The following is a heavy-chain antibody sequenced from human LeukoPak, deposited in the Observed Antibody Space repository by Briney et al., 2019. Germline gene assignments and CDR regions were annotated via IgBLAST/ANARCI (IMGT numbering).Heavy chain of an antibody. V-gene: IGHV4-39*07. J-gene: IGHJ4*02. CDR3: ARASSYDSSGYYGY. D-gene: IGHD3-22*01. CDR2: IYYSGST. Sequence: SETLSLTCTVSGGSISSSSYYWGWIRQPPGKGLEWIGSIYYSGSTYYNPSLKSRVTISVDTSKNQFSLKLSSVTAADTAVYYCARASSYDSSGYYGYWGQGTLVTVSS. CDR1: GGSISSSSYY.